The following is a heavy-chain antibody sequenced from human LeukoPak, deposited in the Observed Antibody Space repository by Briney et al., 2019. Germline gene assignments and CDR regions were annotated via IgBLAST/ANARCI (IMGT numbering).Heavy chain of an antibody. CDR2: IYYSGST. V-gene: IGHV4-30-4*08. D-gene: IGHD2-2*02. CDR1: GGSISSGDYY. Sequence: SQTLSLTCTVSGGSISSGDYYWSWIRQPPGKGLEWIGYIYYSGSTYYNPSLKSRVTISVDTSNHQFSLKLSSVTAADTAVYYCARGARYCSSTSCYKYYFDYWGQGTLVTVSS. J-gene: IGHJ4*02. CDR3: ARGARYCSSTSCYKYYFDY.